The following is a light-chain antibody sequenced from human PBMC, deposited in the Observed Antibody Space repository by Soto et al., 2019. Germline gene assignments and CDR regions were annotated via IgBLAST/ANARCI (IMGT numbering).Light chain of an antibody. CDR1: SSDIGGYDY. CDR2: EVR. CDR3: CSYTRTSNHYF. J-gene: IGLJ1*01. Sequence: QSALAQPASVSGSPGQSITISCTGTSSDIGGYDYVSWYQQRPGKAPKLMIYEVRYRPSGVSNRFSGSKSGNTASLTISGLQAEDEAVYYCCSYTRTSNHYFFGSGTKVPS. V-gene: IGLV2-14*01.